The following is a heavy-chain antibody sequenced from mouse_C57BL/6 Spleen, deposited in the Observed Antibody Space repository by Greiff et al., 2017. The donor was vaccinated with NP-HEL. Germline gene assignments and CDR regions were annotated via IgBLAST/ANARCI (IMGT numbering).Heavy chain of an antibody. V-gene: IGHV1-54*01. CDR3: ARSYYDSLYAMDY. J-gene: IGHJ4*01. CDR1: VYAFTNYL. Sequence: VQLQQSGAELVRPGTSVKVSCKASVYAFTNYLIEWVKQRPGQGLEWIGVINPGSGGTNYNEKFKGKATLTADKSSSTAYMQLSSLTSEDSAVYFCARSYYDSLYAMDYWGQGTSVTVSS. CDR2: INPGSGGT. D-gene: IGHD2-4*01.